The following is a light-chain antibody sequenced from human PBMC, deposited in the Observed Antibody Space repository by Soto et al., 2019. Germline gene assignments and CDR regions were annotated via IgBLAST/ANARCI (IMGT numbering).Light chain of an antibody. CDR2: DVS. Sequence: QSALTQPASVSGSPGQSITISCTGTSSDVGGYTYVSWYQQHPGKAPKLMIFDVSNRPSEVSNRFSGSKSGNTASLTISGLQAEDEADYYCSSYTSSSTVVFGTGTKLTVL. J-gene: IGLJ1*01. CDR3: SSYTSSSTVV. V-gene: IGLV2-14*01. CDR1: SSDVGGYTY.